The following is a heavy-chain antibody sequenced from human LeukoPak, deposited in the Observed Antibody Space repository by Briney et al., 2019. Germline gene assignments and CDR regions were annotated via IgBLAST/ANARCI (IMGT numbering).Heavy chain of an antibody. CDR2: IWYDGSNK. V-gene: IGHV3-33*01. CDR1: GFTFSSYG. CDR3: ARGIAVADGNDY. D-gene: IGHD6-19*01. Sequence: PGGSLRLSCAASGFTFSSYGMHWVRQAPGKGLEWVAVIWYDGSNKYYADSVKGRFTISRDNSKNTLYLQMNSLRAEDTAVYYRARGIAVADGNDYWGQGTLVTVSS. J-gene: IGHJ4*02.